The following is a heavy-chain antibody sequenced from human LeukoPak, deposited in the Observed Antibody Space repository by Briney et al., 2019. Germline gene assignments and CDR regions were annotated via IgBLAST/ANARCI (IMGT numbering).Heavy chain of an antibody. J-gene: IGHJ4*02. V-gene: IGHV3-23*01. CDR1: GFSFSSYA. CDR3: AKLNNAIAVAVVDY. D-gene: IGHD6-19*01. CDR2: ISGSGGST. Sequence: GGPLRLSCAASGFSFSSYAMSWVRQAPGKGLEWVSAISGSGGSTYYADSVKGRFTISRDNSKNTLYLQMNSLRAEDTAVYYCAKLNNAIAVAVVDYWGQGTLVTVSS.